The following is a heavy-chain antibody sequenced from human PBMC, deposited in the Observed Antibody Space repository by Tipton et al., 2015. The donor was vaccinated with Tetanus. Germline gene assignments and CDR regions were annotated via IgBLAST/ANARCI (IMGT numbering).Heavy chain of an antibody. CDR2: ISWDGGST. V-gene: IGHV3-43*01. D-gene: IGHD2-15*01. CDR3: AKDNGDCSGGSCYLLLDY. CDR1: GFTFDDYT. Sequence: SLRLSCAASGFTFDDYTMHWVRQAPGKGLEWVSLISWDGGSTYYADSVKGRFTISRDNSKNSLYLQMNSLRTEDTALYYCAKDNGDCSGGSCYLLLDYWGQGTLVIVSS. J-gene: IGHJ4*02.